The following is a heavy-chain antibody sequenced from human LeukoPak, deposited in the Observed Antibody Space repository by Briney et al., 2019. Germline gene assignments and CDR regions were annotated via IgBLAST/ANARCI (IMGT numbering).Heavy chain of an antibody. CDR2: IYYSGTT. Sequence: SQTLSLTCTVSGGSISSGDYYWSWIRQPPGQGLGWIGYIYYSGTTYYNPSLKSRVTISVDTSKNQFSLKLSSVTAADTAVYYCARAGGYSYGYGFDYWGQGTLVTVSS. J-gene: IGHJ4*02. CDR3: ARAGGYSYGYGFDY. D-gene: IGHD5-18*01. CDR1: GGSISSGDYY. V-gene: IGHV4-30-4*01.